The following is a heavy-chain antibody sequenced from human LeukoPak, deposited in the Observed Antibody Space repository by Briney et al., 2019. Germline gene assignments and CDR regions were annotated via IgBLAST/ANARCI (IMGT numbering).Heavy chain of an antibody. CDR1: GGSISSYY. Sequence: SETLSLTCTVSGGSISSYYWSWIRQPPGKGLEWIGYIYYSGSTNYNPSLKSRVTISVDTSKNQFSLKLSSVTAADTAVYYCARGLTIFGVVITNYYYYMEVWGKGTPVTVYS. J-gene: IGHJ6*03. D-gene: IGHD3-3*01. CDR2: IYYSGST. CDR3: ARGLTIFGVVITNYYYYMEV. V-gene: IGHV4-59*01.